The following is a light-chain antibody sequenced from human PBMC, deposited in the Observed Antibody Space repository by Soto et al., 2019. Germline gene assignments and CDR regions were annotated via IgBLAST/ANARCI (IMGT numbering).Light chain of an antibody. CDR1: QNINNY. J-gene: IGKJ5*01. V-gene: IGKV1-33*01. Sequence: DIQMTQFPSSLSAPVGHRVTITCQASQNINNYLNWYQQKPGRAPKLLIYDASNLEAGVPSRFRGSGSGTDFTFTISRLQPEDIATYYCQQYENLPTFGQGTRLEIK. CDR3: QQYENLPT. CDR2: DAS.